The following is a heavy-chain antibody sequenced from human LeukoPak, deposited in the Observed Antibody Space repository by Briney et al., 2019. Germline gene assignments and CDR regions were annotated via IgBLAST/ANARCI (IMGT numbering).Heavy chain of an antibody. V-gene: IGHV3-21*04. CDR2: ISSSSSYI. D-gene: IGHD5-18*01. Sequence: KPGGSLRLSCAASGFSFSSYTMNWVRQAPGKGLEWVSIISSSSSYIYYADSVKGRFTISRDNSKNTVYLQLNNLRVEDTAVYYCARYHTALNYWGQGTLVTASS. CDR1: GFSFSSYT. J-gene: IGHJ4*02. CDR3: ARYHTALNY.